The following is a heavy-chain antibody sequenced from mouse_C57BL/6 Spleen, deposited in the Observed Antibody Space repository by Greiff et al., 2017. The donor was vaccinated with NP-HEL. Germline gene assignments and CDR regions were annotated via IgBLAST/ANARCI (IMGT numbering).Heavy chain of an antibody. CDR1: GFTFSSYA. CDR3: ARDLYYDYDENYFDY. CDR2: ISDGGSYT. Sequence: DVMLVESGGGLVKPGGSLKLSCAASGFTFSSYAMSWVRQTPEKRLEWVATISDGGSYTYYPDNVKGRFTISRDNAKNNLYLQMSHLKSEDTAMYYCARDLYYDYDENYFDYWGQGTTLTVSS. V-gene: IGHV5-4*01. D-gene: IGHD2-4*01. J-gene: IGHJ2*01.